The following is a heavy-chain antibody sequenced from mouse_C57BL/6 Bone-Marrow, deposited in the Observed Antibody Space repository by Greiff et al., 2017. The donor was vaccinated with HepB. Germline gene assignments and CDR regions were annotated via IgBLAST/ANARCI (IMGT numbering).Heavy chain of an antibody. CDR3: ARSYYYGTGRFAY. CDR2: IDPSDSYT. D-gene: IGHD1-1*01. J-gene: IGHJ3*01. Sequence: QVQLQQPGAELVKPGASVKLSCKASGYTFPSYWMQGVKQRPGQGLEWIGEIDPSDSYTNYNQKFKGKATLTVDTSSSTAYMQLSSLTSEDSAVYYCARSYYYGTGRFAYWGQGTLVTVSA. V-gene: IGHV1-50*01. CDR1: GYTFPSYW.